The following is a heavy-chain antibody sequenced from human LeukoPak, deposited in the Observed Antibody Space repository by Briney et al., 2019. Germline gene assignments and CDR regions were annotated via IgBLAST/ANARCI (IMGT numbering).Heavy chain of an antibody. J-gene: IGHJ4*02. CDR3: ARVSPSFLHDY. Sequence: GGSLRLSCAASGFTFSSYSMNWVRQAPGKGLEWVSSISSSSGYIYYADSVKGRFTISRDNAKNSLYLQMNSLRAEDTAVYYCARVSPSFLHDYWGQGTLVTVSS. D-gene: IGHD3-16*02. V-gene: IGHV3-21*01. CDR2: ISSSSGYI. CDR1: GFTFSSYS.